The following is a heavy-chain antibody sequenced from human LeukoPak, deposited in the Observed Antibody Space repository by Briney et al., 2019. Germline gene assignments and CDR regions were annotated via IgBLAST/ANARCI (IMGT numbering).Heavy chain of an antibody. D-gene: IGHD3-16*02. V-gene: IGHV4-30-2*01. Sequence: PSETLSLTCAVSGGSISSGGYSWSWIRQPPGKGLEWIGYIYHSGSTYYNPSLKSRVTISVDRSKNQFSLKLSSVTAADTAVYYCARGVSVWGSYRQGAYYFDYWGQGTLVTVSS. CDR2: IYHSGST. J-gene: IGHJ4*02. CDR3: ARGVSVWGSYRQGAYYFDY. CDR1: GGSISSGGYS.